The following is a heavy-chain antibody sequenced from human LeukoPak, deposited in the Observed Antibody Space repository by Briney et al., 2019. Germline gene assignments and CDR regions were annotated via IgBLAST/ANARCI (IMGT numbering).Heavy chain of an antibody. V-gene: IGHV4-38-2*02. Sequence: SENLSLNCTVSGYSISTGYFWEWIRQPPGKGLEWIGTFYHGGSTYYNPSVKSRVTISVDTSKNQFSLKLSSVTAADTAVYYCARDGYLAVDYWGQGTLVTVSS. CDR2: FYHGGST. J-gene: IGHJ4*02. D-gene: IGHD2-2*03. CDR3: ARDGYLAVDY. CDR1: GYSISTGYF.